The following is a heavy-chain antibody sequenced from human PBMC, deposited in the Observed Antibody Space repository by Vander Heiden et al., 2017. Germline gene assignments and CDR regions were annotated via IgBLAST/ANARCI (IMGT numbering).Heavy chain of an antibody. Sequence: VQLQQSGPGLAKPSQTLSLPCAISGDSVPSNVAAWNWIRQSPSRGLEWLGRTYYRSKWYNDYVVSVKSRITIKSDTFKNQFSLQLNSVTPEDTAVYYCARDRSALGSHYFDSWGQGTLVTVSS. CDR1: GDSVPSNVAA. CDR3: ARDRSALGSHYFDS. J-gene: IGHJ4*02. V-gene: IGHV6-1*01. CDR2: TYYRSKWYN. D-gene: IGHD7-27*01.